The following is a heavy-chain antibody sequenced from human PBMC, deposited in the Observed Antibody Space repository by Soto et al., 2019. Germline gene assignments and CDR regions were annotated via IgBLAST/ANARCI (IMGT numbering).Heavy chain of an antibody. D-gene: IGHD3-22*01. V-gene: IGHV3-30*03. CDR2: ISYDGSNK. Sequence: GGSLRLSCAASGFTFSSYGMHWVRQAPGKGLEWVAVISYDGSNKYYADSAKGRFTISRDNSKNTLYLQMNSLRAEDTAVYYCARYYDSSGPDLWGRGTLVTVSS. CDR3: ARYYDSSGPDL. J-gene: IGHJ2*01. CDR1: GFTFSSYG.